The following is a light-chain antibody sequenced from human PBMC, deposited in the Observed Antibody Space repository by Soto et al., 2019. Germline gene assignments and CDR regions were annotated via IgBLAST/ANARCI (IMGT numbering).Light chain of an antibody. J-gene: IGLJ3*02. Sequence: QSVLTQPPSASGTPGQRVTISCSGRCSNIGSNYVYWYQQLPRTAPKLLIFTNDQRTSGVPGRFSGSKSGTSASLAISGLRSEDEADYYCAVWDDSLRGWVFGGGTKLTVL. CDR2: TND. V-gene: IGLV1-47*02. CDR3: AVWDDSLRGWV. CDR1: CSNIGSNY.